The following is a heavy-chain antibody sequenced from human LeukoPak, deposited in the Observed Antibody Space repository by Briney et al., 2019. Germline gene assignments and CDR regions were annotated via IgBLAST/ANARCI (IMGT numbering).Heavy chain of an antibody. CDR2: INHSGSS. CDR1: GGSISSSNW. CDR3: ARQPYSNYFDAFNI. Sequence: SGTLSLTCAVSGGSISSSNWWSWVRQPPGKGLEWIGEINHSGSSNYNPSLKSRVTISVDTSKKQFSLKLSSVTAADTAVYYCARQPYSNYFDAFNIWDQGTMVTVSS. D-gene: IGHD4-11*01. J-gene: IGHJ3*02. V-gene: IGHV4-4*02.